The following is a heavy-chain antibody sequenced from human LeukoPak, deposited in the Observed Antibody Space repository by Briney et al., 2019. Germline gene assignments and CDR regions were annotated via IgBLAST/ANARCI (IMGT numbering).Heavy chain of an antibody. D-gene: IGHD4-23*01. Sequence: GGSLRLSCAASGFTFSSYWMSWVRQAPGKGLEWVANIKQEGSEKYYVDSVKGRFTISRDNAKNSLYLKMNSLRAEDTAVYYCARVLGKAEYFQHWGQGTLVTVSS. J-gene: IGHJ1*01. CDR1: GFTFSSYW. CDR2: IKQEGSEK. V-gene: IGHV3-7*01. CDR3: ARVLGKAEYFQH.